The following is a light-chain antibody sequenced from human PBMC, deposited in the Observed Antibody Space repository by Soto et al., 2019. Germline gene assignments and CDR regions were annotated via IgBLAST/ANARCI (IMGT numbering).Light chain of an antibody. CDR3: QQTSTAPFT. CDR2: ESS. J-gene: IGKJ3*01. Sequence: DLALTQSPSSLSASVGDRVTIACRSSQNINIYLNWYQQKPGNAPKLLIFESSSLQSGVPSRFSGSGSRRDFTLTISSLQREDFATYFCQQTSTAPFTFGPGTKVDIK. CDR1: QNINIY. V-gene: IGKV1-39*01.